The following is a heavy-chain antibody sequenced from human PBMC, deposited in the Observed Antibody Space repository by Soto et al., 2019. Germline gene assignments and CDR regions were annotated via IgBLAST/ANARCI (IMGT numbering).Heavy chain of an antibody. CDR3: ARAPGVVVAATLGWFDP. D-gene: IGHD2-15*01. J-gene: IGHJ5*02. V-gene: IGHV1-69*06. CDR2: IIPIFGTA. Sequence: QVQLVQSGAEVKKPGSSVKVSCKASGGTFSSYAISWVRQAPGQGLEWMGGIIPIFGTANYAQKFQGRVTITADKSKSTAYMELSSLRSEDTAVYYCARAPGVVVAATLGWFDPWGQGTLVTVSS. CDR1: GGTFSSYA.